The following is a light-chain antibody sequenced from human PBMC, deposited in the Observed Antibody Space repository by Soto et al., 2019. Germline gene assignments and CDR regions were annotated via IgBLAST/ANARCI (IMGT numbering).Light chain of an antibody. CDR2: GAS. J-gene: IGKJ1*01. V-gene: IGKV3-15*01. CDR3: QHYNNWPPWT. CDR1: QSVSSN. Sequence: EIVMTQSPVTLSVSPGERATLSCRASQSVSSNLAWYQQKPGQAPRLLIHGASTRATGIPARFSGSGSGTDFTLTISSLQSEDFAVYYCQHYNNWPPWTFGQGTKVEIK.